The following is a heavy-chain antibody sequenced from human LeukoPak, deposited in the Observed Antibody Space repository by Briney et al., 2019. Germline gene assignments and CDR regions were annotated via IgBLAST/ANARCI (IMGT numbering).Heavy chain of an antibody. Sequence: PSETLSLTCTVSGGSISSYYWSWIRQPAGKGLEWIGRIYTSGSTNYNPSLKSRVTMSVDTSKNQFSLKLSSVTAADTAVYYCARVGGFGELRHCYYYYMDVWGKGTTVTISS. CDR3: ARVGGFGELRHCYYYYMDV. D-gene: IGHD3-10*01. CDR1: GGSISSYY. V-gene: IGHV4-4*07. J-gene: IGHJ6*03. CDR2: IYTSGST.